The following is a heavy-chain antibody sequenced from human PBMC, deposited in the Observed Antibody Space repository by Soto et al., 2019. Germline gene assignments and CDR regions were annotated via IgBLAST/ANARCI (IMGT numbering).Heavy chain of an antibody. J-gene: IGHJ6*02. CDR3: ASSQGSSTSSEFYYYYYCGMDV. D-gene: IGHD2-2*01. CDR2: IIPISDTT. CDR1: GGTFSSYA. V-gene: IGHV1-69*01. Sequence: QVQLVQSGAEVKKPGSSVKVSCKASGGTFSSYAISWVRQAPGQGLEWMGGIIPISDTTNYAQKFQGRVTITADESTSTAYMELSSLRSEATAVYYCASSQGSSTSSEFYYYYYCGMDVWGQGTTVTVSS.